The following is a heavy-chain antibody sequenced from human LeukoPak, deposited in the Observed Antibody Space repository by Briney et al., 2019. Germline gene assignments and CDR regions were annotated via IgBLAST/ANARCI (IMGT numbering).Heavy chain of an antibody. CDR3: AKDMALVRGDGAFDI. CDR2: ISWNSGSI. CDR1: GFTFDDYA. Sequence: PGRSLRLSCAASGFTFDDYAMHWVRQAPGKGLEWVSGISWNSGSIGYADSVKGRFTISRDNAKNSLYLQMNSLRAEDTALYYCAKDMALVRGDGAFDIWGQGTMVTVSS. D-gene: IGHD3-10*01. V-gene: IGHV3-9*01. J-gene: IGHJ3*02.